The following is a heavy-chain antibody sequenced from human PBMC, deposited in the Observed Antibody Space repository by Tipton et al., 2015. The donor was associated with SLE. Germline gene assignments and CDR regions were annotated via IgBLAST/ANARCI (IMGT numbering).Heavy chain of an antibody. D-gene: IGHD4-17*01. J-gene: IGHJ4*02. CDR3: ARRGRFSGDYD. Sequence: TLSLTCAVSGFSISSGYYWGWIRQPPGKGLEGIGTSHHSGSTYYNPSLESRLGMSIDTSNNQFSLKLSSVTAADTAVYYCARRGRFSGDYDWGQGTLVTVSS. V-gene: IGHV4-38-2*01. CDR1: GFSISSGYY. CDR2: SHHSGST.